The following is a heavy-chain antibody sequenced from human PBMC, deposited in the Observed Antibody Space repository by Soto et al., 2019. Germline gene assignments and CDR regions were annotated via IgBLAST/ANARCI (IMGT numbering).Heavy chain of an antibody. J-gene: IGHJ4*02. D-gene: IGHD3-10*01. CDR2: IYYSGST. Sequence: TLSLTCTVSGGSISSGDYYWSWIRQPPGKGLEWIGYIYYSGSTYYNPSLKSRVTISVDTSKNQFSLKLRSEDTAVYYCARNTMVRGINLLGLFDYWGQGTLVTVSS. V-gene: IGHV4-30-4*01. CDR3: ARNTMVRGINLLGLFDY. CDR1: GGSISSGDYY.